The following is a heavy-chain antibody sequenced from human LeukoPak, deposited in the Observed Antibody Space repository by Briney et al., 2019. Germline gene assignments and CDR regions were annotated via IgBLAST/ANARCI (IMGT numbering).Heavy chain of an antibody. V-gene: IGHV4-59*01. CDR1: GDSISSSY. J-gene: IGHJ4*02. Sequence: SEILSLTCTVSGDSISSSYWSWIRQPPGKRLEWVGYVHYTGKTNYNPSLNNRATISVDMSKNQFSLTLTSVTVADTAMYYCARGYYDRSGSSNPFDSWGQGTLVTVSA. D-gene: IGHD3-22*01. CDR3: ARGYYDRSGSSNPFDS. CDR2: VHYTGKT.